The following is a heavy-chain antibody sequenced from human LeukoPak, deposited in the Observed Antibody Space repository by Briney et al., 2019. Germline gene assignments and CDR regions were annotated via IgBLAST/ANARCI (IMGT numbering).Heavy chain of an antibody. Sequence: GASVKVSCKASGYIFTKYVVHWVRQAPGQRPEWMGWIKAGNGDTKYSQNFQGRLTITRDTSASTVYMELSSLTPEDTALYYCARDDCGDTCYPGGYWGQGALVTVSS. CDR1: GYIFTKYV. J-gene: IGHJ4*02. CDR2: IKAGNGDT. V-gene: IGHV1-3*01. CDR3: ARDDCGDTCYPGGY. D-gene: IGHD2-21*01.